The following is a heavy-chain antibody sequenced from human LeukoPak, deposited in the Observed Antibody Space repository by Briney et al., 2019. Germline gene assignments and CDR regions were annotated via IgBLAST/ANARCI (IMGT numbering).Heavy chain of an antibody. CDR3: ARLLSARGYTYGYTVY. J-gene: IGHJ4*02. V-gene: IGHV1-2*02. CDR2: INPKSGVT. CDR1: GYPFDNYY. Sequence: ASVKVSCKASGYPFDNYYMHWVRQAPGQGLEWMGWINPKSGVTNYPQKSQGRVTMTTDTASTTAYMELSRLRSDDTAIYYCARLLSARGYTYGYTVYWGQGTLVTVSS. D-gene: IGHD5-18*01.